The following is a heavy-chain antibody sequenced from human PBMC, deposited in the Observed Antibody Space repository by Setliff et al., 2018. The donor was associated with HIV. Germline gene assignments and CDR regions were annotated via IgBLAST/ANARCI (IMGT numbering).Heavy chain of an antibody. J-gene: IGHJ3*01. V-gene: IGHV4-39*07. CDR2: IYYTGNT. CDR3: ARDDSIVLVPAIMRGDGFDF. CDR1: GGSVGSSSYY. D-gene: IGHD2-2*01. Sequence: KTSETLSLTCTVSGGSVGSSSYYWAWIRQPPGKGLEWIGSIYYTGNTKYNPSLESRVTFSIDTSENQFSLRLAPVTAADTAIYYCARDDSIVLVPAIMRGDGFDFWGQGRMVTVSS.